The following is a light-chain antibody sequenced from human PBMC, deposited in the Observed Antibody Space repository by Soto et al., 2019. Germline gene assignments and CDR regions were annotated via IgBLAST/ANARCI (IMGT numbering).Light chain of an antibody. CDR1: QSVSSSY. CDR3: HQYGSSSGT. J-gene: IGKJ1*01. CDR2: GAS. Sequence: EIVLTQSPGTLSLSPGERDTLSCRASQSVSSSYLAWYQQKPGQAPRLLIYGASSRATGIPDRFSGSGSGTDFTLTISRLEPEDFAVYYCHQYGSSSGTFGQGTKVDIK. V-gene: IGKV3-20*01.